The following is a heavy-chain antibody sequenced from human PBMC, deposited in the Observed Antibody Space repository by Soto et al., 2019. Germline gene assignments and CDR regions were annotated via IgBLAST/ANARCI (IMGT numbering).Heavy chain of an antibody. V-gene: IGHV3-23*01. CDR1: GFTFSSYA. CDR3: AKVGQYSSSWYYFDY. CDR2: ISGSGGST. Sequence: GGSLRLSCAASGFTFSSYAMSWVRQAPGKGLEWVSAISGSGGSTYYADSVKGRFTISRDNSKNTLYLQTNSLRAEDTAVYYCAKVGQYSSSWYYFDYWGQGTLVTVSS. D-gene: IGHD6-13*01. J-gene: IGHJ4*02.